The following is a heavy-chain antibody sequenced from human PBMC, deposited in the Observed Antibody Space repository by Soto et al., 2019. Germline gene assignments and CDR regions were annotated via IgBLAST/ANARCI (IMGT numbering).Heavy chain of an antibody. V-gene: IGHV3-73*01. J-gene: IGHJ5*02. CDR3: TRTTVTTRGWENWFDP. CDR2: IRSKDNSYAT. CDR1: GGTLSGCA. D-gene: IGHD4-17*01. Sequence: GEALRVSWGGSGGTLSGCAMHGCREAFGKGLEWVGRIRSKDNSYATAYAASVKGRFTISRDDSKNTAYLQMNSLKTEDTAGYYCTRTTVTTRGWENWFDPWGQG.